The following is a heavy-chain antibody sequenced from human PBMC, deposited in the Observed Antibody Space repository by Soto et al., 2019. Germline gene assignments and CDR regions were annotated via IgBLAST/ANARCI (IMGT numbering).Heavy chain of an antibody. CDR1: GYTFTGYY. CDR2: INPNSGGT. J-gene: IGHJ4*02. D-gene: IGHD6-19*01. Sequence: WASVKVSCKASGYTFTGYYMHWVRQAPGQGLEWMGWINPNSGGTNYAQKFQGRVTMTRDTSISTAYMELSRLRSDDTAVYYCARDSDSSGWPDYWGQGTLVTVSS. CDR3: ARDSDSSGWPDY. V-gene: IGHV1-2*02.